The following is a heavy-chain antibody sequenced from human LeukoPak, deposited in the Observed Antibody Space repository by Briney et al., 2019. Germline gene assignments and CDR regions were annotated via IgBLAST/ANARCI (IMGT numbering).Heavy chain of an antibody. V-gene: IGHV4-4*02. CDR2: IHRSGST. D-gene: IGHD1-14*01. CDR1: PDSTTSNF. CDR3: AREIVGGFNPGAY. Sequence: SEPLSLTCTVSPDSTTSNFWSWVRQPPGKGLEWIGEIHRSGSTNYNPSLQSRVTISIDRSKNQIALELSSVTAADTAVYYCAREIVGGFNPGAYWGQGTLVTVSS. J-gene: IGHJ4*02.